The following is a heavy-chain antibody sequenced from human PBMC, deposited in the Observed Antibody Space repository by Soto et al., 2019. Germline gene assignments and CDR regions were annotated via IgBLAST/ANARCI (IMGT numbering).Heavy chain of an antibody. CDR1: GYTYISYS. CDR3: AREKWGSGSRWLDP. V-gene: IGHV1-3*01. D-gene: IGHD6-19*01. J-gene: IGHJ5*02. Sequence: GASVNVSCKASGYTYISYSMHWVRQAPGQRLEWMGWINVGNGNTKYSQNFQGRVTINQDTSASTAYMELSSLTSEDTAVYYCAREKWGSGSRWLDPWGQGTLVTVSS. CDR2: INVGNGNT.